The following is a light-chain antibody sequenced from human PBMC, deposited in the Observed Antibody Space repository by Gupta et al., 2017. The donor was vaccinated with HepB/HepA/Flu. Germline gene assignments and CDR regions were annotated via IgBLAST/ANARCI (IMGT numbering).Light chain of an antibody. CDR2: WAS. CDR1: QSVLYNSNNKNY. J-gene: IGKJ1*01. Sequence: DIVMTQSPDSLAVSLGERATINCKSSQSVLYNSNNKNYLAWYQQKPGQPPKLLIYWASTRESGAPDRFSGSGSGTDFTLTIGSLQAEDVAVYYCQQYYTTPWTFGQGTKVEIK. CDR3: QQYYTTPWT. V-gene: IGKV4-1*01.